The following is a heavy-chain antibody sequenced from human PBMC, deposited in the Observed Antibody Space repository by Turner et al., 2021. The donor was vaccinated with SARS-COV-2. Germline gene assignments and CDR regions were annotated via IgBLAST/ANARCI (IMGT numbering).Heavy chain of an antibody. V-gene: IGHV3-53*01. CDR2: IYSGGSK. J-gene: IGHJ3*02. CDR3: ARTYGGNSKGGIRAFDI. CDR1: GFIVSSNY. Sequence: EVQLVESGGGLIQPGGSLRLSCAVSGFIVSSNYMSWVRQAPGKWLDLVAIIYSGGSKYYADSVKGRFTISRDNSKNTLYLQMNSLRAEDTAVYYCARTYGGNSKGGIRAFDIWGQGAMVTVSS. D-gene: IGHD2-21*02.